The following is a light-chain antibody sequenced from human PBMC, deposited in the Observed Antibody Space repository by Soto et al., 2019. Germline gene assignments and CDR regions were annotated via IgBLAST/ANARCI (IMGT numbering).Light chain of an antibody. V-gene: IGKV1-39*01. CDR1: QTISRY. CDR3: QQSYGAPPT. J-gene: IGKJ4*01. Sequence: DIQMTQSPSSLSASVGDRVTITCRASQTISRYLNWYQQKPGNAPKLLIYAASSLQSGVPSRFCGSGTGTDFTLTISSLQPDDFATYFCQQSYGAPPTFGGGTKVEIK. CDR2: AAS.